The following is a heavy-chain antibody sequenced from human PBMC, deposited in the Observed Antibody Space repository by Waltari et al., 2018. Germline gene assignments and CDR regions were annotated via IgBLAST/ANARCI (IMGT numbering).Heavy chain of an antibody. Sequence: QVQLQESGPGLVKPSETLSLTCAVSGYSISSGYYWGWIRQPPGKGLEGIGSIYHSGSTYYNPSLKSRVTISVDTSKNQFSLKLSSVTAADTAVYYCAREGYDILTGYYMPPFPFDYWGQGTLVTVSS. D-gene: IGHD3-9*01. CDR3: AREGYDILTGYYMPPFPFDY. CDR1: GYSISSGYY. CDR2: IYHSGST. J-gene: IGHJ4*02. V-gene: IGHV4-38-2*02.